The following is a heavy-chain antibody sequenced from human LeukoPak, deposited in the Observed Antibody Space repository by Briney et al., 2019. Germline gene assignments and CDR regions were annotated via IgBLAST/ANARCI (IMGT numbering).Heavy chain of an antibody. CDR3: ARDLGGVGGFDY. D-gene: IGHD3-10*01. V-gene: IGHV4-59*01. CDR1: GGSISSYY. J-gene: IGHJ4*02. Sequence: LETLSLTCTVSGGSISSYYWSWIRQPPGKGLEWIGYIYYSGGTNYNPSPKSRVTLSVDTSKNQFSLKLSSVTAADTAVYYCARDLGGVGGFDYWGQGTLVTVSS. CDR2: IYYSGGT.